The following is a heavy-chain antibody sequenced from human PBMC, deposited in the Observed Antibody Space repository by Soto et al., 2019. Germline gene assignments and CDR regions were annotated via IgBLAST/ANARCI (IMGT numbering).Heavy chain of an antibody. D-gene: IGHD2-2*01. V-gene: IGHV1-69*13. J-gene: IGHJ6*02. CDR1: GGTFSSYA. CDR2: IIPIFGTA. CDR3: ARDSFADIVVVPRPPDV. Sequence: SVKVSCKASGGTFSSYAISWVRQAPGQGLEWMGGIIPIFGTANYAQKFQGRVTITADESTSTAYMELSSLRSEDTAVYYCARDSFADIVVVPRPPDVWGQGTTVTVSS.